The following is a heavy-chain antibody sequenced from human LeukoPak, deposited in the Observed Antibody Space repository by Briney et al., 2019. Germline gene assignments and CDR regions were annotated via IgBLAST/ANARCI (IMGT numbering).Heavy chain of an antibody. CDR2: ISFEINNN. J-gene: IGHJ4*02. D-gene: IGHD6-13*01. CDR1: GFTFNNFA. V-gene: IGHV3-30*03. Sequence: GRSLRLSCSASGFTFNNFALHWVRQAPGKGLEWVAVISFEINNNYYADSVKGRFAISRDNSKNTLYLQMNSVRPEDTAVYHCARGTGDTSSWYHDYWGQGTLVTVSS. CDR3: ARGTGDTSSWYHDY.